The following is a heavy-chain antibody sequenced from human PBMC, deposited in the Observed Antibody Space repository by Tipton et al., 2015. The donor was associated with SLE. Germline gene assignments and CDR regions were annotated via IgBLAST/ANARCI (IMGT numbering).Heavy chain of an antibody. CDR3: ARRGSWWYFDL. V-gene: IGHV4-4*07. D-gene: IGHD1-26*01. Sequence: TLSLTCTVSGASVSSHYWNWIRQTPGKGLEWIGRIYSSGSTIYNPSLKSRLTLSLDTSKNQFSLRVSSVTAADTAVYYCARRGSWWYFDLWGRGTLVTVSS. CDR1: GASVSSHY. CDR2: IYSSGST. J-gene: IGHJ2*01.